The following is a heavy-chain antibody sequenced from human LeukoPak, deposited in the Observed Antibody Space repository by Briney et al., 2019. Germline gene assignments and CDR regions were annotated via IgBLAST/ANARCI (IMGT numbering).Heavy chain of an antibody. CDR1: GYSISSGYY. CDR3: ARADAAMADFDY. Sequence: SETLSLTCAVSGYSISSGYYWGWIRQPPGKGLEWIGSIYHSGGTYYNPSLKSRVTISIDTSKNQFSLKLSSVTAADTAVYYCARADAAMADFDYWGQGTLVTVSS. J-gene: IGHJ4*02. CDR2: IYHSGGT. V-gene: IGHV4-38-2*01. D-gene: IGHD5-18*01.